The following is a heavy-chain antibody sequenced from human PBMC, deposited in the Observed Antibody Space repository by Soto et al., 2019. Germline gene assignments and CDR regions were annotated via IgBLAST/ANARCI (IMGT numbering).Heavy chain of an antibody. J-gene: IGHJ4*02. CDR2: ISSNGGST. V-gene: IGHV3-64D*08. CDR1: GFTFSDYA. CDR3: VRDALRGYWHRSLIDY. D-gene: IGHD5-18*01. Sequence: GGSLRLSCSASGFTFSDYAIDWVRQAPGKGLEFVSVISSNGGSTYYADSVKGRFTISRDNSKNTLYLQRNSLRVEDTAVYYCVRDALRGYWHRSLIDYWGKGTLVTVSS.